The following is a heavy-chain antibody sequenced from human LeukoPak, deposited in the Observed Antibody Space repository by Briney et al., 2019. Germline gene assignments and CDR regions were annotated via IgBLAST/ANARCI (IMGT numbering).Heavy chain of an antibody. CDR1: GFTFSSYG. CDR3: AKDINHYDILTGIGY. D-gene: IGHD3-9*01. CDR2: ISYDGSNK. V-gene: IGHV3-30*18. Sequence: GGSLRLSCAASGFTFSSYGMHWVRQAPGKGLEWVAVISYDGSNKYYADSVKGRFTISRDNSKNTLYLQMNSLRAEDTAVYYCAKDINHYDILTGIGYWGQGTLVTVSS. J-gene: IGHJ4*02.